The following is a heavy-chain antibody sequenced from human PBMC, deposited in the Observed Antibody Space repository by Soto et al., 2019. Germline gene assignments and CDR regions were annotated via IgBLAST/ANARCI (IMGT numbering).Heavy chain of an antibody. CDR1: GGSISSYY. Sequence: SETLSLTCTVSGGSISSYYRSWIRQPPGKGLEWIGYIYYSGSTNYNPSLKSRVTISVDTSKNQFSLKLSSVTAADTAVYYCARETTIFGVVTIDYWGQGTLVTVSS. V-gene: IGHV4-59*01. CDR2: IYYSGST. CDR3: ARETTIFGVVTIDY. J-gene: IGHJ4*02. D-gene: IGHD3-3*01.